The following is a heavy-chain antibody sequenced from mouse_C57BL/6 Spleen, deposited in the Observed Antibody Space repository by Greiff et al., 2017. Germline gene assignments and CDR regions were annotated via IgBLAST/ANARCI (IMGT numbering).Heavy chain of an antibody. J-gene: IGHJ2*01. CDR3: ARGYYGSSYV. V-gene: IGHV1-81*01. CDR2: IYPRSGNT. CDR1: GYTFTSYG. Sequence: QVQLKESGAELARPGASVKLSCKASGYTFTSYGISWVKQRTGQGLEWIGEIYPRSGNTYYNEKFKGKATLTADKSSSTAYMELRSLTSEDSAVYFCARGYYGSSYVWGQGTTLTVSS. D-gene: IGHD1-1*01.